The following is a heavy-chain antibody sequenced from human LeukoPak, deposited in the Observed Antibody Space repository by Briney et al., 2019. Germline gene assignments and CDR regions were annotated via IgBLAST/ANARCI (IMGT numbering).Heavy chain of an antibody. J-gene: IGHJ4*02. CDR3: ARSLSYSSSWTSFDY. CDR1: GYTFTSYG. CDR2: ISAYNGNT. V-gene: IGHV1-18*01. Sequence: ASVKVSCKASGYTFTSYGISWVRQAPGQRLEWMGWISAYNGNTNYAQKLQGRVTMTTDTSTSTAYMELRSLRSDDTAVYYCARSLSYSSSWTSFDYWGQETLVTVSS. D-gene: IGHD6-13*01.